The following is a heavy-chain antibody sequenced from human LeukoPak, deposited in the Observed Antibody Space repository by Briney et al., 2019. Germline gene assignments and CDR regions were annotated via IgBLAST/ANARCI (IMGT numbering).Heavy chain of an antibody. CDR1: GGSITSAGYS. CDR3: ARAHGYSYGLYYMDV. CDR2: IYYSGST. Sequence: SPTLSLTCAVSGGSITSAGYSSSWIRQPPGKGLEWIGNIYYSGSTYYNPSLKSRVSISIDTSKNQFSLKLSSVTAADTAVYFCARAHGYSYGLYYMDVWGKGTTVTISS. J-gene: IGHJ6*03. V-gene: IGHV4-30-4*07. D-gene: IGHD5-18*01.